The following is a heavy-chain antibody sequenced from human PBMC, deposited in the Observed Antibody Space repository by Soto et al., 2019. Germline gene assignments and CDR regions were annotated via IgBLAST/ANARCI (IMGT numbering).Heavy chain of an antibody. CDR3: ARDRPGTAAAGMASGPNFDY. V-gene: IGHV1-2*04. J-gene: IGHJ4*02. CDR1: GYTFTGYY. Sequence: GASVKVSCKASGYTFTGYYMHWVRQAPGQGLEWMGWINPNSGGTNYAQKFQGWVTMTRDTSISTAYMELSRLRSDDTAVYYCARDRPGTAAAGMASGPNFDYWGQGTLVTVSS. CDR2: INPNSGGT. D-gene: IGHD6-13*01.